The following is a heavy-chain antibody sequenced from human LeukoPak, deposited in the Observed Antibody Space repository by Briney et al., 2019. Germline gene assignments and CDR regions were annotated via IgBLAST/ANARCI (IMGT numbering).Heavy chain of an antibody. CDR2: IYYSGST. Sequence: SETLSLTCTVSGGSISSSSYYWGWIRQPPGKGLEWIGSIYYSGSTYYNPSLKSRVTISVDTSKNQFSLKLSSVTAADTAVYYCARDSPFAKFDPWGQGTLVTVSS. CDR3: ARDSPFAKFDP. V-gene: IGHV4-39*07. J-gene: IGHJ5*02. CDR1: GGSISSSSYY.